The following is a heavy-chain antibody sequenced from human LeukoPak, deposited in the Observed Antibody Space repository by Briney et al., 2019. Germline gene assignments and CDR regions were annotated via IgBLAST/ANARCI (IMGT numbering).Heavy chain of an antibody. CDR3: ARCSGGSCPSWFDP. V-gene: IGHV3-48*02. Sequence: GGSLRLSCAASGFTFSSYSMNWVRQAPGKGLEWVSFISSASRTKYYADSVKGRFTISRDNAKNSLYLQMNSLRDEDTAVYYCARCSGGSCPSWFDPWGQGAQVTVSS. J-gene: IGHJ5*02. CDR1: GFTFSSYS. CDR2: ISSASRTK. D-gene: IGHD2-15*01.